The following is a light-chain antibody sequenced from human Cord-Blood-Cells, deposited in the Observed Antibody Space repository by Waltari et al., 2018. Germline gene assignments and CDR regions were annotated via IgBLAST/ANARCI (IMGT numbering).Light chain of an antibody. CDR1: RSNIGSNY. Sequence: QSVLTQPPSASGTPGQRVTISCSGSRSNIGSNYVYWYQQLPGTAPKLPIYRNNQRPSGVPDRFSGSKSGTSASLAISGLRSEDEADYYCAAWDDSLSGWVFGGGTKLTVL. J-gene: IGLJ3*02. CDR3: AAWDDSLSGWV. V-gene: IGLV1-47*01. CDR2: RNN.